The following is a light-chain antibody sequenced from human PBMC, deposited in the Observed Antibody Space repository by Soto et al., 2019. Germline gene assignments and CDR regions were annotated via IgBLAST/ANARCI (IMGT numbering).Light chain of an antibody. V-gene: IGLV3-25*03. CDR3: QSVDSSGIYVV. CDR1: ALPKQY. Sequence: SSELTQAPSVSVSPGQTARITCSGDALPKQYAYWYQQRPGQAPMLVIYKDSERPSGIPERFSGSSSGTTVTLTISGVQAEDEADYYCQSVDSSGIYVVFGGGTKLTVL. CDR2: KDS. J-gene: IGLJ2*01.